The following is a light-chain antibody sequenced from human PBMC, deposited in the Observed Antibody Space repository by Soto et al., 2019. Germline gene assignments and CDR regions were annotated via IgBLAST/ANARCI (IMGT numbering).Light chain of an antibody. CDR2: DVT. J-gene: IGLJ1*01. Sequence: SVLTQPASVSGSPGQSITISCTGTSTDVGGYNYVSWYQQHPGKAPKLMIYDVTNRPSGVSWRFSGSKSGNTASLAISGLQAEDEADYYCCSYAGSATRLYGFGTGTKVTVL. CDR3: CSYAGSATRLYG. V-gene: IGLV2-14*03. CDR1: STDVGGYNY.